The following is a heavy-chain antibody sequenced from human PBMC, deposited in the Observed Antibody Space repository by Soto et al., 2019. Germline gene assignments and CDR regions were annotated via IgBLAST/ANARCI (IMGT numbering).Heavy chain of an antibody. D-gene: IGHD4-17*01. J-gene: IGHJ4*02. CDR1: GGSFSGYY. CDR2: INHSGST. V-gene: IGHV4-34*01. Sequence: PSETLSLTCAVYGGSFSGYYWSWIRQPPGKGLEWIGEINHSGSTNYNPSLKSRVTISVDTSKNQFSLKLSSVTAAVTAVYYCARGLAPDIRLRGVYCFDYLGQGTLVTVSS. CDR3: ARGLAPDIRLRGVYCFDY.